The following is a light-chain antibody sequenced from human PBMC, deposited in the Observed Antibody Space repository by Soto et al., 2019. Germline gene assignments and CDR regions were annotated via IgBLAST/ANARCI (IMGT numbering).Light chain of an antibody. Sequence: EIVMTQSPATLSVSPGERATLSCRASQSVNNNLAWYQQKPGQAPRLLIHGASARATGVPARFSGSGSGTDFTLTISSLQSEDFAVYYCQQYDDWPRTFGQGTRVEIK. J-gene: IGKJ1*01. CDR3: QQYDDWPRT. CDR2: GAS. V-gene: IGKV3-15*01. CDR1: QSVNNN.